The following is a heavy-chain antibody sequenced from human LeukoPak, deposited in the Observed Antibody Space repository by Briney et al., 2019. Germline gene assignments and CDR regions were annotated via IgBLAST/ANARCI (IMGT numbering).Heavy chain of an antibody. CDR1: GGSSGGYY. J-gene: IGHJ4*02. CDR3: AKHPEWEPFDY. V-gene: IGHV4-34*01. Sequence: SETLSLTCAVYGGSSGGYYWSWIRQPPGKGLEWIGSIYYSGSTYYNPSLKSRVTISVDTSKNQFSLKLSSVTAADTAVYYCAKHPEWEPFDYWGQGTLVTVSS. CDR2: IYYSGST. D-gene: IGHD1-26*01.